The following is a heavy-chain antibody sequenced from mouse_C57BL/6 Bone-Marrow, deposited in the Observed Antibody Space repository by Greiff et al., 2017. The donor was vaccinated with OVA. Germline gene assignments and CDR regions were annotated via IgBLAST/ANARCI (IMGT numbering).Heavy chain of an antibody. CDR3: ARGGGAY. J-gene: IGHJ3*01. V-gene: IGHV5-4*01. CDR1: GFTFSSYA. Sequence: DVQLVESGGGLVKPGGSLKLSCAASGFTFSSYAMSWVRQTPEKRLEWVATISDGGSYSYYPDNVKGRFTISRDNAKNNLYLQMGHLASEDTAMYYCARGGGAYWGQGTLVTVSA. CDR2: ISDGGSYS.